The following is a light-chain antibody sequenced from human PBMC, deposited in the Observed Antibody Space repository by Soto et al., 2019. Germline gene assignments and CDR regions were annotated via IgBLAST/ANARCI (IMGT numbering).Light chain of an antibody. CDR2: EVS. CDR1: SSDVGGYNY. Sequence: QSALTQPASVSGSPGQSITISCTGTSSDVGGYNYVSWYQQHPGKAPKLMIYEVSNRPSGVSNRFSGSKSGNTASLTISGLQAEDEADYYCSSYTSNSTHVVFGGGTNVTVL. J-gene: IGLJ2*01. V-gene: IGLV2-14*01. CDR3: SSYTSNSTHVV.